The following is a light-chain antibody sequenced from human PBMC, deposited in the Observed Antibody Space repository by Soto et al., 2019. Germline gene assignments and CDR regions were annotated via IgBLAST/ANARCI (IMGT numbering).Light chain of an antibody. V-gene: IGKV1-5*03. Sequence: DIQMTQSPSTLSASVGDRVTITCRASQSISSWLAWYQHKPGKDPNLLIYKASSLESGVPSRFSGSGSGTEFTLTISSLQPDDSATYYCQQYNSYPWTFGKGTKVEIK. CDR3: QQYNSYPWT. CDR2: KAS. CDR1: QSISSW. J-gene: IGKJ1*01.